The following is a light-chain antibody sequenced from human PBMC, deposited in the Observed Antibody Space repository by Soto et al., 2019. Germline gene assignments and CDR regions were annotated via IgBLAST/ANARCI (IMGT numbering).Light chain of an antibody. Sequence: DIQMTQYPSTLSASVGDTVTVTCRASQSVSGWLAWYQQEPGEAPKLLIYDASSLESGVPSRFSGSGSGTEFTLTISSLQPDDFGTYYCQQYDTYWTFGQRTKVDIK. J-gene: IGKJ1*01. V-gene: IGKV1-5*01. CDR2: DAS. CDR3: QQYDTYWT. CDR1: QSVSGW.